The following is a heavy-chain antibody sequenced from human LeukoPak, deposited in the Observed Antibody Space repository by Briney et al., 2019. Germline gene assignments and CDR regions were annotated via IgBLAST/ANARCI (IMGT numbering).Heavy chain of an antibody. V-gene: IGHV1-2*02. CDR2: INPNSGGT. J-gene: IGHJ4*02. Sequence: ASVKVSCKASGYTFTGFYMHWVRQAPGQGLEWMGWINPNSGGTNYAPKFQGRVTMTSDPTISTTYMDLSRLRSDDTAVYYCARVDYDSRGYSSDYWGQGTLVTVSS. CDR3: ARVDYDSRGYSSDY. D-gene: IGHD3-22*01. CDR1: GYTFTGFY.